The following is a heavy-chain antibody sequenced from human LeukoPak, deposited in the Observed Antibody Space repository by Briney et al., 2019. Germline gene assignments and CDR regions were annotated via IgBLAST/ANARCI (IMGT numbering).Heavy chain of an antibody. D-gene: IGHD1-1*01. Sequence: GALRLSCAGSGFTFDDYGMEWGGQGPGKGVGGGSLISGEGGRTKYADSVKGRFTISRDNSKNSLYLQMNSLRTEDTALYYCAKVGSQTGTTSPFDYWGQGTLVTVSS. CDR3: AKVGSQTGTTSPFDY. J-gene: IGHJ4*02. CDR1: GFTFDDYG. V-gene: IGHV3-43*02. CDR2: ISGEGGRT.